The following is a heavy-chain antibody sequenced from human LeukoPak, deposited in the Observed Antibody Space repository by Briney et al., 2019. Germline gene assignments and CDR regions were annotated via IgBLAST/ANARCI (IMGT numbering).Heavy chain of an antibody. Sequence: ASVKVSCKSSGYKFTNYGIIWVRQAPGQGLEWVGWITAYNGNRNNAQKFQGRVTLTTDTSTSTAYMELRSLTSDDTAVYYCARDRDGYNWGFDYWGQGTLVTVSS. D-gene: IGHD5-24*01. CDR3: ARDRDGYNWGFDY. V-gene: IGHV1-18*01. CDR1: GYKFTNYG. CDR2: ITAYNGNR. J-gene: IGHJ4*02.